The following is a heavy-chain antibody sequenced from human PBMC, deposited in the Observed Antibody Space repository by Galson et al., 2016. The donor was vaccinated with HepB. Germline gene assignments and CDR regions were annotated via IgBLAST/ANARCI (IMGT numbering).Heavy chain of an antibody. J-gene: IGHJ3*02. D-gene: IGHD1-1*01. CDR2: IDYGGDT. V-gene: IGHV4-34*01. CDR3: ARGRTERNWITFRAQFDI. CDR1: GGPFSGHY. Sequence: LSLTCGVHGGPFSGHYWSWIRQSPGQGLEWIGEIDYGGDTNYNPSLAGRVAMSVDTSENQFSLRLTSVTAADTATYYCARGRTERNWITFRAQFDIWAQGTRVT.